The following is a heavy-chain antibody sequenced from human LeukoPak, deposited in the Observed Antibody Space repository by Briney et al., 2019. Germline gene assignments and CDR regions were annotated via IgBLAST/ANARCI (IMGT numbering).Heavy chain of an antibody. J-gene: IGHJ4*02. D-gene: IGHD3-3*01. CDR3: ARDSVEWYIFDY. CDR1: GFTFSSYW. V-gene: IGHV3-74*01. Sequence: GGSLRLSCAASGFTFSSYWMHWVRQAPGKGPVWLARTNRDGSSTAYADSVKGRFTISNDNAKNTLYLLMNSLRAEDTAVYYCARDSVEWYIFDYWGQGTLVTVSS. CDR2: TNRDGSST.